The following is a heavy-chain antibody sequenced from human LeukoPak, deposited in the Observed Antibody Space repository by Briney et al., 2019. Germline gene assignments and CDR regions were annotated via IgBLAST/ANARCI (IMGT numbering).Heavy chain of an antibody. CDR2: ISGSGSKT. D-gene: IGHD5-18*01. CDR3: VKEPRGYSFSFDI. CDR1: GFTFSTCA. Sequence: GGSLRLSCAASGFTFSTCAINWVRQAPGKGLEWVSAISGSGSKTFYADSVKGRFTISRDNPKNTLYPQMNSLRPEDTAVYYCVKEPRGYSFSFDIWGQGTMVTVSS. J-gene: IGHJ3*02. V-gene: IGHV3-23*01.